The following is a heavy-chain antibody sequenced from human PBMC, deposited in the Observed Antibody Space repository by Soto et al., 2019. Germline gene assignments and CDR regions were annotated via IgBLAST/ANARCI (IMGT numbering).Heavy chain of an antibody. CDR1: GFTFSSYS. Sequence: GGSLRLSCAASGFTFSSYSMNWVRQAPGKGLEWVSSISSSSSYIYYADSVKGRFTISRDNAKNSLYLQMNSLRAEDTAVYYCATLGGIVATTGDNWFDPWGQGTLVTVSS. CDR2: ISSSSSYI. J-gene: IGHJ5*02. CDR3: ATLGGIVATTGDNWFDP. D-gene: IGHD5-12*01. V-gene: IGHV3-21*01.